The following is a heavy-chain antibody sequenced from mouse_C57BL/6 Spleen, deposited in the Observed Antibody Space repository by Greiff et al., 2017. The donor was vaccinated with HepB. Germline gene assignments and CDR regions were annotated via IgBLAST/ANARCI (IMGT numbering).Heavy chain of an antibody. J-gene: IGHJ1*03. CDR2: INPNNGGT. Sequence: EVQLQQSGPELVKPGASVKIPCKASGYTFTDYNMDWVKQSHGKSLEWIGDINPNNGGTIYNQKFKGKATLTGDKSSSTAYMELRSLTSEDTAVYDCARSYGSTDWYFDVWGTGTTVTVSS. CDR1: GYTFTDYN. CDR3: ARSYGSTDWYFDV. V-gene: IGHV1-18*01. D-gene: IGHD1-1*01.